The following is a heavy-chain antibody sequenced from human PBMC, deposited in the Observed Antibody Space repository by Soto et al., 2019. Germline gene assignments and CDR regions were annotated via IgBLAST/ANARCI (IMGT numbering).Heavy chain of an antibody. CDR3: AKARAQYYDFWSGYPVDY. Sequence: GGSLRLSCSASGFTFSSYAMSWVRQAPGKGLEWVSAISGSGGSTYYADSVKGRFTISRDNSKNTLYLQMNSLRAEDTAVYYCAKARAQYYDFWSGYPVDYWGQGTLVTVSS. V-gene: IGHV3-23*01. CDR2: ISGSGGST. D-gene: IGHD3-3*01. CDR1: GFTFSSYA. J-gene: IGHJ4*02.